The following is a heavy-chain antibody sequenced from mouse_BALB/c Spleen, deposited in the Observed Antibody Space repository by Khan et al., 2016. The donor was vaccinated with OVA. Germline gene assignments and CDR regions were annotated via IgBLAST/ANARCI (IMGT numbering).Heavy chain of an antibody. J-gene: IGHJ1*01. CDR2: ILPGSGST. CDR1: GYTFSSYW. CDR3: ARYGNHCDFDV. V-gene: IGHV1-9*01. Sequence: QVQLQQSGAELMKPGASVKISCKATGYTFSSYWIEWVKQRPGHGLEWIGEILPGSGSTNYNERFKGKATFTADTSSNTVYMQLSSLTSDDSAVDYCARYGNHCDFDVWGAGTTVTVSS. D-gene: IGHD2-1*01.